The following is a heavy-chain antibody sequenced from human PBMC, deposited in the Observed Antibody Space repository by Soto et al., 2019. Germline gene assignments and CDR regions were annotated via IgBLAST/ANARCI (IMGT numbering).Heavy chain of an antibody. CDR3: AREESGITGTTKIIYYYGMDV. Sequence: PSETLSLTCAVYGGSFSGYYWSWIRQPPGKGLEWIGEINHSGSTNYNPSLKSRVTISVDTSKNQFSLKLSSVTAADTAVYYCAREESGITGTTKIIYYYGMDVWGQGTTVTVSS. CDR2: INHSGST. J-gene: IGHJ6*02. CDR1: GGSFSGYY. D-gene: IGHD1-7*01. V-gene: IGHV4-34*01.